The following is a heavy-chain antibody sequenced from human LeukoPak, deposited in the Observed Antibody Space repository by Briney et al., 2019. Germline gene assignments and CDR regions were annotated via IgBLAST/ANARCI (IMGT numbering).Heavy chain of an antibody. Sequence: ASVKVSCKASGYTFTSYYMHWVRQAPGQGLEWMGIINPSGGSTSYAQTFQGRVTMTRDTSTSTVYMELSSLRSEDTAVYYCARATRGESSSWYYYYYYMDVWGKGTTVTVSS. CDR1: GYTFTSYY. V-gene: IGHV1-46*01. J-gene: IGHJ6*03. D-gene: IGHD6-13*01. CDR2: INPSGGST. CDR3: ARATRGESSSWYYYYYYMDV.